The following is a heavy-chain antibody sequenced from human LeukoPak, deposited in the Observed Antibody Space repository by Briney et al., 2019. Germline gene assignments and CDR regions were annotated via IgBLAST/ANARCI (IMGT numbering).Heavy chain of an antibody. CDR3: ARDWDTIAATDAGGDHFHY. Sequence: WASVKVSCKASGYTFTGYYMHWVRQAPGQGLEWMGWINPNSGGTNYAQKFQGRVTMTRDTSISTAYMELSRLRSDDTAVYYCARDWDTIAATDAGGDHFHYWGQGTLVTVSS. D-gene: IGHD6-13*01. V-gene: IGHV1-2*02. J-gene: IGHJ4*02. CDR2: INPNSGGT. CDR1: GYTFTGYY.